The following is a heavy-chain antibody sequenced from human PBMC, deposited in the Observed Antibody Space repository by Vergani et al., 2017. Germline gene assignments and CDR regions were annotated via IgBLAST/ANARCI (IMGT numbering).Heavy chain of an antibody. CDR3: ARAPLGGLDV. Sequence: VQLVQSGAEVKKPGSSVKVSCKASGFTFSSYAMSWVRQAPGKGLEWVSAISGSGGSTYYADSVKGRFTISRDNSKNTLYLQMNSLRAEDTAVYYCARAPLGGLDVWGKGTTVTVSS. V-gene: IGHV3-23*04. J-gene: IGHJ6*04. D-gene: IGHD6-25*01. CDR1: GFTFSSYA. CDR2: ISGSGGST.